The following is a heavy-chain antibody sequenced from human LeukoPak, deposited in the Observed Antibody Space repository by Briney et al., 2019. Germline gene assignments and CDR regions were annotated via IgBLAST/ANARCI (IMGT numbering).Heavy chain of an antibody. V-gene: IGHV1-8*01. J-gene: IGHJ5*02. CDR3: ARGQGQWLRWDWFDP. D-gene: IGHD6-19*01. CDR1: GYTFTSYD. CDR2: MNPNSGNT. Sequence: ASVKVSCKASGYTFTSYDINWVRQATGQGLEWMGWMNPNSGNTGYAQKFQGRVTMTRNTSISTAYMELGSLRSEDTAVYYCARGQGQWLRWDWFDPWGQGTLVTVSS.